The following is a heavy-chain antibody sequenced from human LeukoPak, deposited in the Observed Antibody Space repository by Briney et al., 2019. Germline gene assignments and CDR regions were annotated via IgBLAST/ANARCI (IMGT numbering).Heavy chain of an antibody. CDR2: IHYSGRT. CDR1: YGSISSTDYY. D-gene: IGHD3-22*01. J-gene: IGHJ5*02. CDR3: VRYYYESSGYSHWFDP. V-gene: IGHV4-30-4*01. Sequence: PSQTLSLTCTVFYGSISSTDYYWGWIRQPPGKGPEWIAYIHYSGRTYSNPSLRSRITISMDTSKNQFSLKLSSVTAADTAVYYCVRYYYESSGYSHWFDPWGQGTLVTVSS.